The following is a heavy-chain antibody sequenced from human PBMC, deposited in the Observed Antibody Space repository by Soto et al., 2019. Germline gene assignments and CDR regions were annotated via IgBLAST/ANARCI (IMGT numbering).Heavy chain of an antibody. CDR3: ARGVGSGSYYNQYNWFDP. J-gene: IGHJ5*02. Sequence: GASVKVSCKASAYTFTNYGISWVRQAPGQGLEWMGWINTYNGNTNYAQKLQGRVTMTTDTSTNTAYMELRSLRSDDTAVYYCARGVGSGSYYNQYNWFDPWGQGTVVTVSS. CDR2: INTYNGNT. V-gene: IGHV1-18*01. CDR1: AYTFTNYG. D-gene: IGHD3-10*01.